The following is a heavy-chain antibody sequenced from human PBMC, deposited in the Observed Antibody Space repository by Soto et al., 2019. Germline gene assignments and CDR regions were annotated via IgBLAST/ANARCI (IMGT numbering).Heavy chain of an antibody. CDR1: GGTFSSYA. J-gene: IGHJ5*02. CDR2: IIPIFGTA. CDR3: ARDYDCSGGSCLKRNWFDP. V-gene: IGHV1-69*01. Sequence: HVQLVQSGAEVKKPGSSVKVSCKASGGTFSSYAISWVRQAPGQGLEWMGGIIPIFGTANYAQKFQGRVTITADESTSTAYMELSSLRSEDTAVYYCARDYDCSGGSCLKRNWFDPWGQGTLVTVSS. D-gene: IGHD2-15*01.